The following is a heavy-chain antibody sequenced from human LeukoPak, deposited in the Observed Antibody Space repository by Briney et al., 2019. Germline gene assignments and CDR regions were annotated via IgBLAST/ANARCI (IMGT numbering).Heavy chain of an antibody. D-gene: IGHD5-24*01. CDR3: ARPQDGYNPNFFDY. V-gene: IGHV1-2*02. Sequence: ASVKVSCKASGYTFTGYYMHWVRQAPGQGLEWMGWINPNSGGTNYAQKFQGRVTMTTDTSTDTAYMELRSLRSDDTAVYYCARPQDGYNPNFFDYWGQGTLVTVSS. CDR2: INPNSGGT. CDR1: GYTFTGYY. J-gene: IGHJ4*02.